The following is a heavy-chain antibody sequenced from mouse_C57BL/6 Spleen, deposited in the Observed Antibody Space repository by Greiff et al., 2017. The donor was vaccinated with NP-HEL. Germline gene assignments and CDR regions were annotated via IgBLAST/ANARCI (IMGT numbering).Heavy chain of an antibody. V-gene: IGHV5-16*01. CDR1: GFTFSDYY. J-gene: IGHJ2*01. CDR2: INYDGSST. Sequence: EVKLMESEGGLVQPGSSMKLSCTASGFTFSDYYMAWVRQVPEKGLEWVANINYDGSSTYYLDSLKSRFIISRDNAKNILYLQMSSLKSEDTATYYCAKDHGYFDYWGQGTTPTVSS. CDR3: AKDHGYFDY.